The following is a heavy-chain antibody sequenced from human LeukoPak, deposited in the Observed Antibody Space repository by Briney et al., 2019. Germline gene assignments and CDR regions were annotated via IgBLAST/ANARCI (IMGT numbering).Heavy chain of an antibody. D-gene: IGHD6-13*01. V-gene: IGHV4-59*01. J-gene: IGHJ5*02. CDR2: IYYSGST. CDR1: GGSISSYY. CDR3: AREVAAPWVWFDP. Sequence: TSETLSLTCTVSGGSISSYYWSWIRQPPGKGLEWIGYIYYSGSTNYNPSLKSRVTISVDTSKNQFSLKLSSVTAADTAVYYCAREVAAPWVWFDPWGQGTLVTVSS.